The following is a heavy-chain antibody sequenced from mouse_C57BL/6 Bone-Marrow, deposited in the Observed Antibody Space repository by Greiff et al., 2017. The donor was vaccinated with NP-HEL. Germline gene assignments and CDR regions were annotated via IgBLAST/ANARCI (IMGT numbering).Heavy chain of an antibody. J-gene: IGHJ4*01. CDR2: IYPRSGNT. CDR1: GYTFTSYG. V-gene: IGHV1-81*01. Sequence: LEESGAELARPGASVKLSCKASGYTFTSYGISWVKQRTGQGLEWIGEIYPRSGNTYYNEKFKGKATLTADKSSSTAYMELRSLTSEDSAVYFCARHYSNFHYYAMDYWGQGTSVTVSS. CDR3: ARHYSNFHYYAMDY. D-gene: IGHD2-5*01.